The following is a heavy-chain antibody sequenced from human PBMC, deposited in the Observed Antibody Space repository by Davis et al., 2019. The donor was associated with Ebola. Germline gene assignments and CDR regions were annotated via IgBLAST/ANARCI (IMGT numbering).Heavy chain of an antibody. CDR1: GDSVSSGG. CDR2: TYYNSKWYI. Sequence: PSETLSLTRAISGDSVSSGGWNWIRQSPSRGLEWLGRTYYNSKWYIDYAESVKGRIIINPDTSKNQLSLQVNSVTPEDTAVYYCARGWLRSKFDYWGRGTLVTVSS. D-gene: IGHD5-12*01. J-gene: IGHJ4*02. V-gene: IGHV6-1*01. CDR3: ARGWLRSKFDY.